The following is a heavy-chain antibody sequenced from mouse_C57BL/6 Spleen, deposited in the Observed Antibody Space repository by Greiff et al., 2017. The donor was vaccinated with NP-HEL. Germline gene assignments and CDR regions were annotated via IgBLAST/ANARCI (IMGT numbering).Heavy chain of an antibody. Sequence: EVQLQQSGPELVKPGASVKISCKASGYSFTGYYMNWVKQSPEKSLEWIGEINPSTGGTTYNQKFKAKATLTVDKSSSTAYMQLKSLTSEDSAVYYCARRDIYYDYDGDFAYWGQGTLVTVSA. CDR3: ARRDIYYDYDGDFAY. CDR1: GYSFTGYY. J-gene: IGHJ3*01. CDR2: INPSTGGT. D-gene: IGHD2-4*01. V-gene: IGHV1-42*01.